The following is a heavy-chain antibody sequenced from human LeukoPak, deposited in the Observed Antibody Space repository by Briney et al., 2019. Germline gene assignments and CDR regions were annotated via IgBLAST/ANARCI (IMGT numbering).Heavy chain of an antibody. Sequence: VASVKVSCKASGYTFTSYDINWVRQATGQGLEWMGWMNPNSGNTGYAQKFQGRVTITRNTSISTAYMELSSLRSEDTAVYYCARGGYSSSYYYYYYMDVRGKGTTVTVSS. D-gene: IGHD6-6*01. CDR1: GYTFTSYD. CDR3: ARGGYSSSYYYYYYMDV. CDR2: MNPNSGNT. V-gene: IGHV1-8*03. J-gene: IGHJ6*03.